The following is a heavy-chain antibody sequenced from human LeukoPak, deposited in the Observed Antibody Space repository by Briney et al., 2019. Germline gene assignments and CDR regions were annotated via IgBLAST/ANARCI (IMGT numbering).Heavy chain of an antibody. CDR3: ANYYYDTSGYKN. CDR2: ISSSGSTT. Sequence: GGSLRLSCAASGFTFSDYYMSWIRQAPGKGLEWVSYISSSGSTTYYADSVKGRFTISRDNSKNTLYLQMNSLRAEDTAVYYCANYYYDTSGYKNWGQGTLVTVSS. CDR1: GFTFSDYY. D-gene: IGHD3-22*01. V-gene: IGHV3-11*01. J-gene: IGHJ4*02.